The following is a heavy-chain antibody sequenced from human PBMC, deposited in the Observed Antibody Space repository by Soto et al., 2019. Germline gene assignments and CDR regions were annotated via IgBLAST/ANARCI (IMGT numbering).Heavy chain of an antibody. CDR1: GFTFSSYG. D-gene: IGHD2-2*01. CDR3: ARDPGYCSTTSCYPAGYGMDV. Sequence: GGSLRLSCAASGFTFSSYGMHWVRQAPGKGLEWVSVIYSGGSTYYADSVKGRFTISRDNSKNTLYLQMNSLRAEDTAVYYCARDPGYCSTTSCYPAGYGMDVWGQGTTVTSP. CDR2: IYSGGST. V-gene: IGHV3-NL1*01. J-gene: IGHJ6*02.